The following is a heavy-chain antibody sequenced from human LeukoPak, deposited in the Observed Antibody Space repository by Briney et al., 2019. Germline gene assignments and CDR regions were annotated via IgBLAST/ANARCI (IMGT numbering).Heavy chain of an antibody. CDR3: ARHARGDFWSGPVYCLDY. CDR2: IYYSGST. CDR1: GGSISTYY. Sequence: SETLSLTCTVSGGSISTYYWSWIRQPPGKGLEWIGYIYYSGSTNYNPSLKSRVTISVDTSKNHFSLKLSSVTAADTAVYYYARHARGDFWSGPVYCLDYWGQGTLVTVSS. V-gene: IGHV4-59*08. J-gene: IGHJ4*02. D-gene: IGHD3-3*01.